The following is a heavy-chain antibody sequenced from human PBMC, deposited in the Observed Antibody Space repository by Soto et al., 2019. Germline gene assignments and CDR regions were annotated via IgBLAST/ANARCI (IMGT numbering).Heavy chain of an antibody. J-gene: IGHJ4*02. CDR1: GASISRYY. D-gene: IGHD5-12*01. CDR3: ARAYGGYADY. Sequence: ASETLSLTCTVSGASISRYYWSWIRQSPGKGLEWIGYLYNTGSTIYNPSLKSRVTISVDTSKNQFSLKLSSVTAADTAVYYCARAYGGYADYWGQGAPVTVSS. V-gene: IGHV4-59*01. CDR2: LYNTGST.